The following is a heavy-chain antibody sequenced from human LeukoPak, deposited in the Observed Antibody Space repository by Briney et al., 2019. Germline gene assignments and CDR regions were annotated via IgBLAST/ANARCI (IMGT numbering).Heavy chain of an antibody. J-gene: IGHJ4*02. D-gene: IGHD4/OR15-4a*01. CDR2: INHSGST. Sequence: PSETLSLTCAVYGGSFSGYYWSWIRQPPGKGLEWIGEINHSGSTNYNPSLKSRVTISVDTSKNQFSLKLSSVTAADTAVYYCAKDATMVRYYFDYWGQGTLVTVSS. CDR3: AKDATMVRYYFDY. CDR1: GGSFSGYY. V-gene: IGHV4-34*01.